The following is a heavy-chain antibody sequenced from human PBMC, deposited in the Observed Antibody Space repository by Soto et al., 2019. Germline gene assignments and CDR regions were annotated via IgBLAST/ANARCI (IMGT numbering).Heavy chain of an antibody. CDR3: ARDPGWLQGYYFDY. CDR2: ISSSSSYI. J-gene: IGHJ4*02. D-gene: IGHD5-12*01. V-gene: IGHV3-21*01. CDR1: GFTFSSYS. Sequence: PGGSLRLSCAASGFTFSSYSMNWVRQAPGKGLEWVSSISSSSSYIYYADSVKGRFTISRDNAKNSLYLQMNSLRAEDTAVYYCARDPGWLQGYYFDYWGQGTLVTVSS.